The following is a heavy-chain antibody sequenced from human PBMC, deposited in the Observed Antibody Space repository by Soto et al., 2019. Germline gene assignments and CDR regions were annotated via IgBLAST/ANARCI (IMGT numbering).Heavy chain of an antibody. CDR1: GFAFSNYA. D-gene: IGHD1-7*01. CDR2: VSGRGTES. CDR3: AKAGGTPTTDFDY. V-gene: IGHV3-23*01. J-gene: IGHJ4*02. Sequence: EMQLLESGGGLVQPGGSLRLSCAASGFAFSNYAMSWVRQAPGKGLEWVSAVSGRGTESFYADSVKGRFTISRDNSNNTLYLHMGNLRAEDTAVFYCAKAGGTPTTDFDYWGQGILVTASS.